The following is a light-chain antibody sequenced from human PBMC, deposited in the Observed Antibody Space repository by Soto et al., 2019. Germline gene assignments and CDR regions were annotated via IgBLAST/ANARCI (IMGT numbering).Light chain of an antibody. CDR2: DTS. CDR1: QSVSSY. CDR3: QQHSNLIT. J-gene: IGKJ5*01. Sequence: EIVLTQSPATLSLSPGERATLSCRASQSVSSYLAWYQQKPGQAPRLLIYDTSNRATGIPARFSGSGSGTDFTLTISSLEPEGFAVYYCQQHSNLITFGQGTRLEIK. V-gene: IGKV3-11*01.